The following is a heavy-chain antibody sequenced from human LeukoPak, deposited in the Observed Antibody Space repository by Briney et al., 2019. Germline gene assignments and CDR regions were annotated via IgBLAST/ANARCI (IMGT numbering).Heavy chain of an antibody. CDR2: IKSKTDGGTT. J-gene: IGHJ4*02. D-gene: IGHD3-10*01. CDR3: TTRLDYYGSGSYMIFGY. Sequence: PGGSLRLSCAASGFTFSNAWMSWVRQAPGKGLEWVGRIKSKTDGGTTDYAAPVKGRFTISRDDSKNTLYLQMNSLKTEDTAVYYCTTRLDYYGSGSYMIFGYWGQGTLVTVSS. V-gene: IGHV3-15*01. CDR1: GFTFSNAW.